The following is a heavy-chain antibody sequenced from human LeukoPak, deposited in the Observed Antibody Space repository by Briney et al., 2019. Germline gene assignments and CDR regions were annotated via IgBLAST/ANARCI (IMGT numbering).Heavy chain of an antibody. Sequence: ASVKASCKASGHTFTSYAMHCVRQAPGQRLEWMGCINACNGNTKYLQKIQGRGTITRVTSPSTANMRLSSMRSEDTAVYYCARDQARLPYSSSWHTRPRGYYYYGMDVWGKGTTVTVSS. CDR2: INACNGNT. D-gene: IGHD6-13*01. CDR1: GHTFTSYA. J-gene: IGHJ6*04. V-gene: IGHV1-3*01. CDR3: ARDQARLPYSSSWHTRPRGYYYYGMDV.